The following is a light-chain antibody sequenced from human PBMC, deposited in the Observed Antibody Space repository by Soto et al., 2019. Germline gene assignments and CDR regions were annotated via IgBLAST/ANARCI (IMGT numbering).Light chain of an antibody. Sequence: QSVLAQPPSVAGAPGQGGTISFTGINSNIGGGYGVHLYQQVPWTAPKLLIYVNINLPSWVPCRFSGSNAGTSGSLAINWLXAEDEADYSGQSYDSSLSGYVFGTGTKVTVL. V-gene: IGLV1-40*01. CDR1: NSNIGGGYG. CDR3: QSYDSSLSGYV. J-gene: IGLJ1*01. CDR2: VNI.